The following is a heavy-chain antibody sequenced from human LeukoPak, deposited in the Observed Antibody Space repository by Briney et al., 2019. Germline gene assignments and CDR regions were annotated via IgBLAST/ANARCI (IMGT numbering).Heavy chain of an antibody. Sequence: SETLSLTCTVSGGSISSSSYYWGWIRQPPGKGLEWIGSIYYSGSTYYNPSLKSRVTISVDTSKNQFSLKLSSVTAADTAVYYCARDPAGFAFDIWGQGTMVTVSS. CDR2: IYYSGST. V-gene: IGHV4-39*07. J-gene: IGHJ3*02. CDR3: ARDPAGFAFDI. D-gene: IGHD6-19*01. CDR1: GGSISSSSYY.